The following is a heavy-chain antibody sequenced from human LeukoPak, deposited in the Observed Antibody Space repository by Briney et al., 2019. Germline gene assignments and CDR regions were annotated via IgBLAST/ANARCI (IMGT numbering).Heavy chain of an antibody. CDR2: ISYDGSNK. CDR3: ARDRTYSFDY. Sequence: GRSLRLSCAASGFTFSSYAMHWVRQAPGKRLEWVAVISYDGSNKYYADSVKGRFTISRDNSKNTLYLQMNSLRAEDTAVYYCARDRTYSFDYWGQGTLVTVSS. V-gene: IGHV3-30*04. J-gene: IGHJ4*02. CDR1: GFTFSSYA.